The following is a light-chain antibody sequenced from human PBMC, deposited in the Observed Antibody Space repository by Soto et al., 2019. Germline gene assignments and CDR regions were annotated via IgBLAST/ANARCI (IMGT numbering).Light chain of an antibody. CDR3: QQASSFPLT. Sequence: IQMTQSPSSVSASVGDRVTITCRASQPISSWLAWYQQKPGQPPNLLIYSASTLRSGVPSRFSGSASGTLFTLNITNLQPEDFATYYCQQASSFPLTFGGGTKVEV. CDR2: SAS. V-gene: IGKV1-12*01. CDR1: QPISSW. J-gene: IGKJ4*01.